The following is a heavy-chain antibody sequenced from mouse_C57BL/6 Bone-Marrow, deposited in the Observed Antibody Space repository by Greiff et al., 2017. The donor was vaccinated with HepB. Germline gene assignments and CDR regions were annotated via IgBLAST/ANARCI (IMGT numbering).Heavy chain of an antibody. CDR2: IWSGGSK. J-gene: IGHJ3*01. D-gene: IGHD1-1*01. CDR1: GFSLTSYG. V-gene: IGHV2-2*01. CDR3: ARKRGITTVVGEFAY. Sequence: VQLQQSGPGLVQPSQSLSITCTVSGFSLTSYGVHWVRQSPGKGLEWLGVIWSGGSKDYNAAFISRLSISKDNSKSQVFFKMNSLQADDTAIYYCARKRGITTVVGEFAYWGQGTLVTVSA.